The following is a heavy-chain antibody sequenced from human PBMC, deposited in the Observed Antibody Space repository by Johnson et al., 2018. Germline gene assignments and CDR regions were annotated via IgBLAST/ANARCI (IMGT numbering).Heavy chain of an antibody. Sequence: EVQLLETGGGLVQPGGSLRLSCAASGFTFSSYSMNWVRQAPGKGLEWVSYISSSSSTIYYADSVKGRFTISRDNAKKSLYLQMKSLGAEDTAVYHCARDDGYNDAFDIWGQGTMVTVSS. CDR2: ISSSSSTI. V-gene: IGHV3-48*01. J-gene: IGHJ3*02. D-gene: IGHD5-24*01. CDR3: ARDDGYNDAFDI. CDR1: GFTFSSYS.